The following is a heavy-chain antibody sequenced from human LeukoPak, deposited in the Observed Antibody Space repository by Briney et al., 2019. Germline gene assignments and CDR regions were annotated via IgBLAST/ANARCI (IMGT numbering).Heavy chain of an antibody. CDR2: ISGSGGST. Sequence: GASLRLSCAASGFTFSSYAMSWVRQAPGKGLEWVSAISGSGGSTYYADSVKGRFTISRDNSKNTLYLQMNSLRAEDTAVYYCAKDPRMGWYAGYYFDYWGQGTLVTVSS. CDR3: AKDPRMGWYAGYYFDY. CDR1: GFTFSSYA. D-gene: IGHD6-19*01. V-gene: IGHV3-23*01. J-gene: IGHJ4*02.